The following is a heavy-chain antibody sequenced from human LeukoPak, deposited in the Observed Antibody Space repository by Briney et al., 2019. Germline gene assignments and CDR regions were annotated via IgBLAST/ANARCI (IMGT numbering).Heavy chain of an antibody. Sequence: GESLKISCKGSGYSFTSYWIGWVRQMPGKGLEWMGIIYPGDSDTRYSPSFQGQVTISADKSISTAYLQWSSLKALDTAMYYCARLSIAAAGTRDYYYGMDVWGQGTTVTVSS. CDR3: ARLSIAAAGTRDYYYGMDV. D-gene: IGHD6-13*01. V-gene: IGHV5-51*01. CDR1: GYSFTSYW. CDR2: IYPGDSDT. J-gene: IGHJ6*02.